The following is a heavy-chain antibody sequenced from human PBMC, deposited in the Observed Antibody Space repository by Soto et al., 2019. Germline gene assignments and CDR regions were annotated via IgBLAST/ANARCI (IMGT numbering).Heavy chain of an antibody. CDR2: ISSTGRSI. CDR3: ARGRYYYDASGYDY. CDR1: GFNFSSFE. D-gene: IGHD3-22*01. J-gene: IGHJ4*02. V-gene: IGHV3-48*03. Sequence: TGGSLRLSCAASGFNFSSFEMNWVRQAPGKGLEWVSHISSTGRSIYFADSVKGRFTIYRDNAKNSLSLQMNSLRVEDSAVYYCARGRYYYDASGYDYWGPGTLVTVSS.